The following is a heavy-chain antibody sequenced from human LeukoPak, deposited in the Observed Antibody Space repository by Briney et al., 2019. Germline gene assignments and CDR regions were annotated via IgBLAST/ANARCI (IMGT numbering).Heavy chain of an antibody. V-gene: IGHV3-30-3*01. Sequence: GGSLRLSCAASGFTFSTYAMHWVRQAPGKGLEWVAVISYDGSNKYYADSVKGRFTISRDNSKNTLYLQMNSLRAEDTAVYYCAKADTRSSSIDYWGQGTLVTVSS. CDR2: ISYDGSNK. J-gene: IGHJ4*02. CDR3: AKADTRSSSIDY. CDR1: GFTFSTYA. D-gene: IGHD6-6*01.